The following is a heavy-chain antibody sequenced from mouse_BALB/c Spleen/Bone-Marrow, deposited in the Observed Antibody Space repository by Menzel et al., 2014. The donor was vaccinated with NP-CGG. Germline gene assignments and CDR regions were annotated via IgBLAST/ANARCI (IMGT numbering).Heavy chain of an antibody. J-gene: IGHJ3*01. V-gene: IGHV2-9*02. CDR2: IWAGGST. Sequence: XWXRQPPGKGXEWLGVIWAGGSTNYNSALXSRLSISKDNSKSXVXLKMXSLQXXXXAMYYCARHAAYWGQGTLVTVSA. CDR3: ARHAAY.